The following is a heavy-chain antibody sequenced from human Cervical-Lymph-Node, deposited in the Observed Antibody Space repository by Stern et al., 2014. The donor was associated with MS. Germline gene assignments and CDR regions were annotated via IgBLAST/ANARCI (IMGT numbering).Heavy chain of an antibody. J-gene: IGHJ4*02. V-gene: IGHV2-5*02. D-gene: IGHD4-17*01. CDR3: AHRNIMTAVTIFDY. Sequence: QVTLKESVPTLVKPTQTLTLTCNCSGFSLSTCGVGVVWIRHPPGKALEWLALIYWDDDKRYTPSLKSRLTITKDTTKNRVVLTMTNVDPVDTATYYCAHRNIMTAVTIFDYWGQGTLVTVSS. CDR2: IYWDDDK. CDR1: GFSLSTCGVG.